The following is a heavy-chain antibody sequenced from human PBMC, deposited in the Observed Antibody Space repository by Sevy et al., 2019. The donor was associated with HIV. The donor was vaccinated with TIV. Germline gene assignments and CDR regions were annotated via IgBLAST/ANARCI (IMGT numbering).Heavy chain of an antibody. CDR3: ARVSYYYDSSGSYGMDV. CDR1: GFTFSSYS. Sequence: GGSLRLSCAASGFTFSSYSMNWVRQAPGKGLEWVSYISSSSSTIYYAHSVKGRFTISRDNAKNSLYLQMNSLRDEDTAVYYCARVSYYYDSSGSYGMDVWGQGTTVTVSS. D-gene: IGHD3-22*01. J-gene: IGHJ6*02. CDR2: ISSSSSTI. V-gene: IGHV3-48*02.